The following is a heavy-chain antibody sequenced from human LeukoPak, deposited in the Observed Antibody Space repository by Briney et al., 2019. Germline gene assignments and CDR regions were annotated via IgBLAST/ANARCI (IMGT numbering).Heavy chain of an antibody. V-gene: IGHV3-9*01. CDR2: ISWNSGSI. J-gene: IGHJ4*02. D-gene: IGHD6-19*01. CDR1: GFTFDDYA. Sequence: GRSLRLSCAASGFTFDDYAMHWVRQAPGKGLEWVSGISWNSGSIVYTDSVKGRFTISRDNAKNSLYLRMNSLRAEDTAVYYCASGPTVAVVYWGQGTLVTVSS. CDR3: ASGPTVAVVY.